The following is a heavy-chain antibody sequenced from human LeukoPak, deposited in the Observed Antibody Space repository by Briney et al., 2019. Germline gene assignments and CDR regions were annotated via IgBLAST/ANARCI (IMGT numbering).Heavy chain of an antibody. CDR2: MNHNSGNT. Sequence: ASVKVSCKASGYTFTSYDINWVRQATGQGLEWMGWMNHNSGNTGYAQKFQGRDTMTSNTSISTAYMELSSLRSEATAVYYCARGVRRRDGYNLGYWGQGTLVTVSS. CDR3: ARGVRRRDGYNLGY. V-gene: IGHV1-8*01. CDR1: GYTFTSYD. J-gene: IGHJ4*02. D-gene: IGHD5-24*01.